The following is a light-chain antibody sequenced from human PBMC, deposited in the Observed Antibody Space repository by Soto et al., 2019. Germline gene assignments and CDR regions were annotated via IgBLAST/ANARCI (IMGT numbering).Light chain of an antibody. CDR1: QSISSY. V-gene: IGKV1-39*01. Sequence: DIHITRSPSSLSASVVDIVTITCRASQSISSYLNWYQQKPGKAPKLLIYAASSLQSGVPSRFSGSGSGTDFTLTISSLQPEDFATYYCQQSYSTPWTFGQGTQVDI. J-gene: IGKJ1*01. CDR3: QQSYSTPWT. CDR2: AAS.